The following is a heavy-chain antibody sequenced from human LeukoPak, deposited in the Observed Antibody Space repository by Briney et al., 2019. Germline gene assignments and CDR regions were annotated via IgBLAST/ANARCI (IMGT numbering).Heavy chain of an antibody. J-gene: IGHJ4*01. Sequence: GGSLRLSCAASGFTFSSYNMNWVRQAPGKGLEWVSSISSTSSNIYYADSLKGRFTISRDNAKNSLYLQLNSLRPEDTALYYCSTEPRSLLYWGHGTLVTVSS. CDR2: ISSTSSNI. CDR3: STEPRSLLY. V-gene: IGHV3-21*04. CDR1: GFTFSSYN. D-gene: IGHD4-17*01.